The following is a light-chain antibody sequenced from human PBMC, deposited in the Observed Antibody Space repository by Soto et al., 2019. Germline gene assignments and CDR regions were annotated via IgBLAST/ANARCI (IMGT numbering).Light chain of an antibody. CDR2: GAS. CDR1: QSVSSN. CDR3: QQYNNWPPIT. Sequence: EIVMTQSPATLSVSPGERATLSCMASQSVSSNLAWYQQKPGQAPRLLIYGASTRATAIPARFSGSGSGTEFTLTISSLQSEDFAIYYCQQYNNWPPITFGQGTKLEIK. J-gene: IGKJ2*01. V-gene: IGKV3-15*01.